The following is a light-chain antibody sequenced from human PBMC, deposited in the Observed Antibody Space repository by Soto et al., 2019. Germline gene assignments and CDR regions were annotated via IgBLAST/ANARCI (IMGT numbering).Light chain of an antibody. CDR3: QSYDFGLSAHNFV. CDR2: ANN. J-gene: IGLJ1*01. Sequence: QSVLTQPPSVSGAPGQRVTISCTGSSSNIGAGYDVHWYQQFPGTAPRLLIYANNNRPSGVPARFSGSKSGTSASLAITGLQADDEAEYYCQSYDFGLSAHNFVFGTGTKVTV. V-gene: IGLV1-40*01. CDR1: SSNIGAGYD.